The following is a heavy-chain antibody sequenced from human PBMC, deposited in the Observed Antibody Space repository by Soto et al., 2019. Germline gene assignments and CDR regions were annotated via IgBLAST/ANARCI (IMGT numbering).Heavy chain of an antibody. CDR2: VSGTGDIT. J-gene: IGHJ3*02. Sequence: EVQLLESGGGLVQPGGSLRLSCAASGLTFTTYAMTWVRQAPGKGLEWVSSVSGTGDITYYADSVKGRFTISRDNSKNTVYLQMSSLRAEDTAVYYCAQAHARGWSIPGAFDIWGQGTMVTVSS. CDR1: GLTFTTYA. V-gene: IGHV3-23*01. CDR3: AQAHARGWSIPGAFDI. D-gene: IGHD6-19*01.